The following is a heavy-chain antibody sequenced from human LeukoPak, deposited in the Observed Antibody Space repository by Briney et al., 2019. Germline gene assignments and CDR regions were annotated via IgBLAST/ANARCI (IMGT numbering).Heavy chain of an antibody. V-gene: IGHV4-38-2*02. J-gene: IGHJ4*02. CDR1: GYSISSGYY. D-gene: IGHD3-22*01. Sequence: SETLSLTCAVSGYSISSGYYWGWIRQPPGTGLEWIGSIYHSGSTYYNPSLKSRVTISVDTSKNQFSLKLSSVTAADTAVYYCARERRGLSSGYDYWGQGTLVTVSS. CDR2: IYHSGST. CDR3: ARERRGLSSGYDY.